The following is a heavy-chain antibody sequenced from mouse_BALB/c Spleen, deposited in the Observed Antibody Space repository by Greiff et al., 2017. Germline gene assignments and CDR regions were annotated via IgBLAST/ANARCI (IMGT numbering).Heavy chain of an antibody. D-gene: IGHD1-2*01. J-gene: IGHJ3*01. Sequence: EVKLMESGPGLVKPSQSLSLTCTVTGYSITSDYAWNWIRQFPGNKLEWMGYISYSGSTSYNPSLKSRISITRDTSKNQFFLQLNSVTTEDTATYYCARSVTTATPFAYWGQGTLVTVSA. CDR3: ARSVTTATPFAY. CDR1: GYSITSDYA. CDR2: ISYSGST. V-gene: IGHV3-2*02.